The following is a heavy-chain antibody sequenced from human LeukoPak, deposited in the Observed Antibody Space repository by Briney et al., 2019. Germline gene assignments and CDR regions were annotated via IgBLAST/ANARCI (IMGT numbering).Heavy chain of an antibody. V-gene: IGHV3-21*01. CDR3: ARGFDFWSGYSFDY. J-gene: IGHJ4*02. CDR2: ISGSGGST. D-gene: IGHD3-3*01. CDR1: RFTFSSYD. Sequence: GGSLRLSCAASRFTFSSYDMHWVRQAPGKGLEWVSAISGSGGSTYYADSVKGRFTISRDNAKNSLYLQMNSLRAEDTAVYYCARGFDFWSGYSFDYWGQGTLVTVSS.